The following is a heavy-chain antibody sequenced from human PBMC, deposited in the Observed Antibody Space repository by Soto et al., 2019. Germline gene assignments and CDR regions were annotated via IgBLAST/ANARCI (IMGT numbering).Heavy chain of an antibody. CDR2: IGGSGGGT. Sequence: EVQLLESGGGLVQPGGSLRLSCAASGFTFSRSGMNWVRPAPGMGLEWVSGIGGSGGGTYYADFVKGRFSIFKDDSKDMLYLQMNSLRVEDTAVYYCAKTGYCRGGSCHYIDYWGHGTLVTVSS. V-gene: IGHV3-23*01. D-gene: IGHD2-15*01. J-gene: IGHJ4*01. CDR3: AKTGYCRGGSCHYIDY. CDR1: GFTFSRSG.